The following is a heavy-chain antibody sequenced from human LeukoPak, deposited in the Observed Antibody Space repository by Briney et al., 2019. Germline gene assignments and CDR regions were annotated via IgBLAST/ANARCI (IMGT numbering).Heavy chain of an antibody. J-gene: IGHJ6*02. V-gene: IGHV6-1*01. D-gene: IGHD1-1*01. CDR2: TYYRSKWYN. Sequence: SQTLSLTCAISGDSVSSNSAAWNWIRQSPSRGLEWLGRTYYRSKWYNDYAVSVKSRITINPDTSKNQFSLQLNSVTPEDTAVYYCARGPLDWNDRSHYYYYGMDVWGQGTTVTVS. CDR1: GDSVSSNSAA. CDR3: ARGPLDWNDRSHYYYYGMDV.